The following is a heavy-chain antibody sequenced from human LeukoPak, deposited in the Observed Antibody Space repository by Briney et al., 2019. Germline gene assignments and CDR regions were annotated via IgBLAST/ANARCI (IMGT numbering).Heavy chain of an antibody. D-gene: IGHD1-26*01. CDR3: ARDNGRSVGATEY. V-gene: IGHV1-2*06. J-gene: IGHJ4*02. CDR1: GYTFTGYY. CDR2: INPNSGVT. Sequence: ASVKFSCKASGYTFTGYYMHWVRQSPGQGLEGRGRINPNSGVTNYAQKFQGRVTITRDTPISPAYMGLRRLRSDDTAVYYCARDNGRSVGATEYWGQGTLVTVSS.